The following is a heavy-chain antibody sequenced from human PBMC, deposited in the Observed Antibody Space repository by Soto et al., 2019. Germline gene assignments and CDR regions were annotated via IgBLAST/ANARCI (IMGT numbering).Heavy chain of an antibody. Sequence: ASGPTLVNPTQTLTLTCTFSGFSLSTTGMRVSWIRQPPGKALEWLARIDWDDDKFYSTSLKTRLTISKDTSKNQVVLTMTNMDPVDTATYYCVRTAGYYRGRHFDSWGQGTLVTVSS. J-gene: IGHJ4*02. CDR3: VRTAGYYRGRHFDS. CDR1: GFSLSTTGMR. D-gene: IGHD3-10*01. CDR2: IDWDDDK. V-gene: IGHV2-70*04.